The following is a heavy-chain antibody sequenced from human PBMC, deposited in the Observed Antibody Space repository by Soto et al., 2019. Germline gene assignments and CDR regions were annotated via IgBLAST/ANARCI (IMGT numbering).Heavy chain of an antibody. V-gene: IGHV3-23*01. CDR2: ISGSGSST. J-gene: IGHJ4*02. CDR1: GFTFRSYT. Sequence: GGSLRVSCAASGFTFRSYTMSWVRQAPGKGLEWVSTISGSGSSTYSADSVKGRFTISRDNSKNTLYLQMNSLRVEDTAIYYCAKAWGIDYWGQGTLVTVSS. D-gene: IGHD7-27*01. CDR3: AKAWGIDY.